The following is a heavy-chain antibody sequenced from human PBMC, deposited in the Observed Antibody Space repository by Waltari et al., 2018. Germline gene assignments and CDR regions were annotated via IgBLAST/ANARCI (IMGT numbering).Heavy chain of an antibody. D-gene: IGHD2-2*02. J-gene: IGHJ4*02. Sequence: QVQLVESGGGVVQPGRSLRLSWPASGFAFDRYALPWARRAPGKGLEWVAVISVDGYNQNYVDSVRGRFTISRDSSRRTVYLQMNSLRPDDTAVYYCARVGYCSSTGCYTSGAFDYWGQGTPVIVSS. CDR3: ARVGYCSSTGCYTSGAFDY. CDR1: GFAFDRYA. V-gene: IGHV3-30-3*01. CDR2: ISVDGYNQ.